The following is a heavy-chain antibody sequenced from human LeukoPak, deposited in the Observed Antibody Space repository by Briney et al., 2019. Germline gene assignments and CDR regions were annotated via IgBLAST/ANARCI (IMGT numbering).Heavy chain of an antibody. CDR2: INHSGST. CDR3: ARVGYDFWSGYDAFDI. J-gene: IGHJ3*02. CDR1: GGSFSGYY. D-gene: IGHD3-3*01. Sequence: SETLSLTCAVYGGSFSGYYWSWIRQPPGKGLEWIGEINHSGSTNYNPSLKSRVTISVDTSKNQFSLKLSSATAADTAVYYCARVGYDFWSGYDAFDIWGQGTMVTVSS. V-gene: IGHV4-34*01.